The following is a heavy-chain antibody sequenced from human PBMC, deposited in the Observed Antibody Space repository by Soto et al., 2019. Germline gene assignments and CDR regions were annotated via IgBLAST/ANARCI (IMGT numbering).Heavy chain of an antibody. CDR2: ISGSGGST. V-gene: IGHV3-23*01. CDR3: AKARAQYYDFWSGYPVDY. D-gene: IGHD3-3*01. CDR1: GVTCGSFA. Sequence: PGGSLRLSCAAAGVTCGSFASRWVRQAPRKGLEWVSAISGSGGSTYYADSVKGRFTISRDNSKNTLYLQMNSLRAEDTAVYYCAKARAQYYDFWSGYPVDYWGQGTLVTVSS. J-gene: IGHJ4*02.